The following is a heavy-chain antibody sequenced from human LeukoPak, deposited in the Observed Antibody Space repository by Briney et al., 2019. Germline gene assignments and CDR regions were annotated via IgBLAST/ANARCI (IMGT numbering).Heavy chain of an antibody. Sequence: GGSLRLSCAASGFTFSSYGMHWVRQAPGKGLEWVAVISYDGSNKYYADSVKGRFTISRDNSKNTLYLQMNSLRAEDTAVYYCARDLRVSGGSCYCAFDIWGQGTMVTVSS. CDR2: ISYDGSNK. CDR3: ARDLRVSGGSCYCAFDI. CDR1: GFTFSSYG. D-gene: IGHD2-15*01. J-gene: IGHJ3*02. V-gene: IGHV3-30*19.